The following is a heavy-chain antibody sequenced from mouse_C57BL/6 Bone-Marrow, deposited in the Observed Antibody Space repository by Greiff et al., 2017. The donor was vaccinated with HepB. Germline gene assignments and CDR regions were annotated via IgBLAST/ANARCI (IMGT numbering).Heavy chain of an antibody. Sequence: VQLQQSGAELVRPGASVKLSCKASGYTFTDYYINWVKQRPGQGLEWIARIYPGSGNTYYNEKFKGKATLTAEKSSSTAYMQLSSLTSEDSAVYFCARDYSNYGDYWGQGTTLTVSS. D-gene: IGHD2-5*01. CDR1: GYTFTDYY. CDR3: ARDYSNYGDY. CDR2: IYPGSGNT. V-gene: IGHV1-76*01. J-gene: IGHJ2*01.